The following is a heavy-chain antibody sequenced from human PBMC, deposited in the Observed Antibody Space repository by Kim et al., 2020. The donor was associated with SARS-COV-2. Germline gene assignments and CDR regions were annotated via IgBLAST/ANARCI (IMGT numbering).Heavy chain of an antibody. V-gene: IGHV3-64*02. CDR3: SRGARYYDILTGYSYYY. Sequence: GGSLRLSCAASGFTFSSYAMHWVRQAPGKGLEYVSAISSNGGSTYYADSVKGRFTISRDNSKNTLYLQMGSLRAEDMAVYYCSRGARYYDILTGYSYYY. CDR2: ISSNGGST. J-gene: IGHJ6*03. CDR1: GFTFSSYA. D-gene: IGHD3-9*01.